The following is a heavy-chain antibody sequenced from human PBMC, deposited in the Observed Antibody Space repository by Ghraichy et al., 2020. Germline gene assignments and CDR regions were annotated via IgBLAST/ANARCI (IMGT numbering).Heavy chain of an antibody. J-gene: IGHJ4*02. V-gene: IGHV3-15*01. CDR3: TTRYLTWGSYLFDY. Sequence: GGSLRLSCAASGFTFSNDWMSWVRQAPGKGLEWVGRIKSKTDGGTKDYAAPVKGRFTISRDDSKNTLYLQMNSLKTEDTAVYYCTTRYLTWGSYLFDYWGQGTLVTVSS. D-gene: IGHD1-26*01. CDR1: GFTFSNDW. CDR2: IKSKTDGGTK.